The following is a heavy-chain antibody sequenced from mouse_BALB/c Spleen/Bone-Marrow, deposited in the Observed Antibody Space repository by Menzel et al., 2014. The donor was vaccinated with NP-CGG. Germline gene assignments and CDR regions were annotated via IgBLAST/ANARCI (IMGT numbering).Heavy chain of an antibody. D-gene: IGHD2-2*01. CDR2: ISYSGST. Sequence: VQLKESGPSLVKPSQTLSLTCSVTGDSITSGCWNWIRKFPGNKLEYMGYISYSGSTYYNPSLKSRISITRDTSKNQYYLQLKSVTTEDTATYYCARFGYDYALDYWGQGTSVTVSS. CDR1: GDSITSGC. CDR3: ARFGYDYALDY. V-gene: IGHV3-8*02. J-gene: IGHJ4*01.